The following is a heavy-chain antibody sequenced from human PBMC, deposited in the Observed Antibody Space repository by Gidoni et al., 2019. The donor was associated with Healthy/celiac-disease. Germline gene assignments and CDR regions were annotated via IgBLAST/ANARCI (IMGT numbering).Heavy chain of an antibody. CDR2: ISGSGCST. D-gene: IGHD5-12*01. CDR1: GYTFSSYA. CDR3: ANRTPGYKGKVDY. Sequence: EVQLLEPGGGLVQPGGSVRLSCGACGYTFSSYAMSWVRRAPGKGLAWISAISGSGCSTYYANSVKGRFTISIDNSKNTLYLQMNSLRAEDTDVYYCANRTPGYKGKVDYWGQGTLVTVSS. V-gene: IGHV3-23*01. J-gene: IGHJ4*02.